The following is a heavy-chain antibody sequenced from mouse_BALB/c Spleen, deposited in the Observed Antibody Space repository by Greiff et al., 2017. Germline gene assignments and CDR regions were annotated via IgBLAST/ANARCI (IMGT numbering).Heavy chain of an antibody. CDR2: IYPGDGDT. V-gene: IGHV1-87*01. CDR3: ARSGGYDEAMDY. J-gene: IGHJ4*01. Sequence: VKLQESGAELARPGASVKLSCKASGYTFTSYWMQWVKQRPGQGLEWIGAIYPGDGDTRYTQKFKGKATLTADKSSSTAYMQLSSLASEDSAVYYCARSGGYDEAMDYWGQGTSVTVSS. CDR1: GYTFTSYW. D-gene: IGHD2-2*01.